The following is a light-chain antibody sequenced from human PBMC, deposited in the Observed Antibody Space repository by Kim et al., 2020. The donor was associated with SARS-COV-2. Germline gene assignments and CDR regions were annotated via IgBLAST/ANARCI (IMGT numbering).Light chain of an antibody. CDR3: QSWGTGPLV. J-gene: IGLJ3*02. CDR2: INSDGSH. V-gene: IGLV4-69*01. CDR1: SGHSNYG. Sequence: SVKLTCTLRSGHSNYGSAWHRQQPKKGPRYLMKINSDGSHNRGDGIPDRFSGSSSGAERYLTISSLQSEDEADYYCQSWGTGPLVFGGGTQLTVL.